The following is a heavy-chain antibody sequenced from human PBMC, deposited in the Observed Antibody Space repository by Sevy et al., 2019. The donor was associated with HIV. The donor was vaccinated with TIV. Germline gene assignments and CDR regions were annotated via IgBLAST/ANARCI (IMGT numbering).Heavy chain of an antibody. J-gene: IGHJ6*02. Sequence: ASVKVSYKAYGYTFSDYYMHWVRQAPGQGLEWMGWINPNRGGTNYAHKFQGRVTMTRDTSISTAYMELSSLRSDDTAIYYCATGMSAYLLANGMDVWGQGTTVTVSS. CDR1: GYTFSDYY. D-gene: IGHD3-3*01. V-gene: IGHV1-2*07. CDR2: INPNRGGT. CDR3: ATGMSAYLLANGMDV.